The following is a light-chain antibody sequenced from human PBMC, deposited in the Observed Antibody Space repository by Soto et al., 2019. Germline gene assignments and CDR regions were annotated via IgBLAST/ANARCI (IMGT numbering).Light chain of an antibody. Sequence: HSVLTQPPSVTRAPGQRVTISCTGSSSNIGAGYDVHWYQQLPGTAPKLLIYGNSNRPSGVPDRFSGSKSGTSASLAITGLQAEDEADYYCQSYDSSRSGSYVFGTGTKVTVL. CDR2: GNS. V-gene: IGLV1-40*01. CDR3: QSYDSSRSGSYV. J-gene: IGLJ1*01. CDR1: SSNIGAGYD.